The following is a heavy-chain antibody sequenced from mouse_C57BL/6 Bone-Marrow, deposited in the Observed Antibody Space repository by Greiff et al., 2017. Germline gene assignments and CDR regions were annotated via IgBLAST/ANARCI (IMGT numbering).Heavy chain of an antibody. CDR2: ISSGSSTI. CDR3: ARDWDSYFDV. V-gene: IGHV5-17*01. D-gene: IGHD4-1*01. CDR1: GFTFSDYG. Sequence: DVQLQESGGGLVKPGGSLKLSCAASGFTFSDYGMHWVRQAPEKGLEWVAYISSGSSTIYYADTVKGRFTISRDNAKNTRFLQMARLRSEDTAMYDCARDWDSYFDVWGTGTTVTVSS. J-gene: IGHJ1*03.